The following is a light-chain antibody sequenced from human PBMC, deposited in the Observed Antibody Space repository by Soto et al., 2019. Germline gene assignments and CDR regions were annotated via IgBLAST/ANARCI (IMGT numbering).Light chain of an antibody. Sequence: QSVLTQPASVPGSPGQSITISCTGTSSDIGGYKYVSWYQQYSGKAPKLIIYEVSNRPSGVSDRFSGSKSGNTASLTISGLQAEDEADYYCTSYSSSSSLYVFGTGTKLTVL. CDR3: TSYSSSSSLYV. CDR2: EVS. CDR1: SSDIGGYKY. V-gene: IGLV2-14*01. J-gene: IGLJ1*01.